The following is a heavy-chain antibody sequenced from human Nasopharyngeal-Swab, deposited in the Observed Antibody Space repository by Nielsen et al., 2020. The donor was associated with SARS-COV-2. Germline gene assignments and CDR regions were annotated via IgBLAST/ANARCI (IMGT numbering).Heavy chain of an antibody. V-gene: IGHV4-59*01. CDR2: IYYSGST. J-gene: IGHJ2*01. Sequence: WIRQPPGKGLEWIGYIYYSGSTNYNPSLKSRVTISVDTSKNQFSLKLSSVTAADTAVYYCARGPACDLWGRGTLVTVSS. CDR3: ARGPACDL.